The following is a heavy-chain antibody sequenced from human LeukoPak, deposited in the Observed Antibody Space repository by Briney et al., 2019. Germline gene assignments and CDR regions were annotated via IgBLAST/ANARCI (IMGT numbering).Heavy chain of an antibody. J-gene: IGHJ4*02. CDR3: ARIDGGGNYFDY. V-gene: IGHV4-30-4*08. Sequence: PSQTLSLTCTVSGGSISSGDYYWSWIRQPPGKGLEWIGYIYYSGSTYYNPSLKSRVTISVDTSQNQFSLKLSSVTAADTAVYYCARIDGGGNYFDYWGQGTLVTVSS. CDR1: GGSISSGDYY. D-gene: IGHD3-16*01. CDR2: IYYSGST.